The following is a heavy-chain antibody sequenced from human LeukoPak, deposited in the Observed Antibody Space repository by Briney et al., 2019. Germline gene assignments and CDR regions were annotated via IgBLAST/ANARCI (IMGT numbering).Heavy chain of an antibody. CDR1: GGSLSGAY. J-gene: IGHJ4*02. D-gene: IGHD3-9*01. CDR2: INHTGST. V-gene: IGHV4-34*01. CDR3: ARGPVRLARPYDY. Sequence: SETLSLTCTVQGGSLSGAYWTWIRQPPGKGLEWIGEINHTGSTNYNPSFKSRVTISADTPKNQVSLNLTSVTAADTAVYYCARGPVRLARPYDYWGQGTLVTVSS.